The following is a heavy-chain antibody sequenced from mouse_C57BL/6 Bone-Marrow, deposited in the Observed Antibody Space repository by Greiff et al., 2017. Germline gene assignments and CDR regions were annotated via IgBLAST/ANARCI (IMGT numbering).Heavy chain of an antibody. V-gene: IGHV1-55*01. CDR1: GYTFTSYW. CDR3: ARPYYSNYWYFYV. D-gene: IGHD2-5*01. J-gene: IGHJ1*03. Sequence: QVQLQQPGAELVKPGASVKMSCKASGYTFTSYWITWVKQRPGQGLEWIGDIYPGSGSTNDNEKFKSKATLTVDTSSSTAYMQLTSLTSEDSAVYYCARPYYSNYWYFYVWGTGTTVTVSS. CDR2: IYPGSGST.